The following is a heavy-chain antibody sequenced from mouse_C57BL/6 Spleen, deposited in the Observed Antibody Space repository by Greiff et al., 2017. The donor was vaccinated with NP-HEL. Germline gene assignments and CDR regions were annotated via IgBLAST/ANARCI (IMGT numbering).Heavy chain of an antibody. Sequence: VQRVESGAELARPGASVKMSCKASGYTFTSYTMHWVKQRPGQGLEWIGYINPSSGYTKYNQKFKDKATLTADKSSSTAYMQLSSLTSEDSAVYYCARGQLRYYFDYWGQGTTLTVSS. V-gene: IGHV1-4*01. D-gene: IGHD3-2*02. CDR2: INPSSGYT. CDR3: ARGQLRYYFDY. J-gene: IGHJ2*01. CDR1: GYTFTSYT.